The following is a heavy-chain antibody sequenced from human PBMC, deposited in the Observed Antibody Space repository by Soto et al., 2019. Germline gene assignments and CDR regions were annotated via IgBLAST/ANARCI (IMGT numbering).Heavy chain of an antibody. J-gene: IGHJ4*02. Sequence: QVQLVESGGGVVQPGRSLRLSCAASGFTFSPYTMHWVRQTPGKGLEWVAVISYDGSDKYYADSVRGRFTISRDNSKNTLFLQMYSLRAEDTALYYCARGGGFCGADCYKGGIDYWGQGALVTVSS. CDR1: GFTFSPYT. CDR3: ARGGGFCGADCYKGGIDY. D-gene: IGHD2-21*02. CDR2: ISYDGSDK. V-gene: IGHV3-30-3*01.